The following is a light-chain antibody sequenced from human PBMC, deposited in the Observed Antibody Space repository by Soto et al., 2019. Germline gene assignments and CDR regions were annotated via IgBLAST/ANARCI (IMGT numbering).Light chain of an antibody. Sequence: EIVLTQSPATLSLSPGEGATLSCRSSQSVSNYLAWYQHKPGQAPRLLIYDASNRATGIPARFSGSGSGTDFTLTISSLEPEDFAVYYCQQRSNWPPLTFGGGTKVDI. J-gene: IGKJ4*01. CDR2: DAS. V-gene: IGKV3-11*01. CDR1: QSVSNY. CDR3: QQRSNWPPLT.